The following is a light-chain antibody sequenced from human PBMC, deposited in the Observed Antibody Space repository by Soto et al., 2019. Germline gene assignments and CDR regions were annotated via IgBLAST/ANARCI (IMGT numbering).Light chain of an antibody. CDR2: GAS. Sequence: EMVLTQSRGTLSLSAGERATLSFRSSESVSDNYLAWYQQRSGRAPRVVIYGASSRASAVPGRFSGSGSGADFTLTISDVQTEDFAVYYCHQRQSWPRTFGQGTKVDIK. J-gene: IGKJ1*01. CDR3: HQRQSWPRT. V-gene: IGKV3-20*01. CDR1: ESVSDNY.